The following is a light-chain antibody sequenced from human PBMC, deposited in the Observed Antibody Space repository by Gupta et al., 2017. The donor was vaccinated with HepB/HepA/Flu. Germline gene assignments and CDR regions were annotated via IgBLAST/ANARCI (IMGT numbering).Light chain of an antibody. CDR3: SSARNSSPLLEV. CDR1: RSDVGGYNY. J-gene: IGLJ2*01. CDR2: DVN. Sequence: QSALTPPPSVPLSPAQSITISCTGTRSDVGGYNYVACYYQHPAKAPPLLIYDVNHRPSGVSARFSCGTYCNTASPMAIGRHSEDEAAYYYSSARNSSPLLEVFGTGTKLTVL. V-gene: IGLV2-14*03.